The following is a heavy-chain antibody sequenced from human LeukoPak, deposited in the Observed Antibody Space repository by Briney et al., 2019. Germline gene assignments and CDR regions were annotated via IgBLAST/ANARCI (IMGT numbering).Heavy chain of an antibody. D-gene: IGHD2-2*01. CDR3: ARERTVVVPAAKQTHYYYYMDV. CDR2: IYYSGST. Sequence: PSETLSLTCTVSGGSISSGGYYWSWIRQHPGKGLEWIGYIYYSGSTYYNPSLKSRVTISVDTSKNQFSLKLSSVTAADTAVYYCARERTVVVPAAKQTHYYYYMDVWGKGTTVTVSS. V-gene: IGHV4-31*03. J-gene: IGHJ6*03. CDR1: GGSISSGGYY.